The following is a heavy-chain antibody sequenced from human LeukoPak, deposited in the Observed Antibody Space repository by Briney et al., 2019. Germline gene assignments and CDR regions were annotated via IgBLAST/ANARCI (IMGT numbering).Heavy chain of an antibody. J-gene: IGHJ2*01. CDR1: GITFSSYW. CDR2: IERDGRRQ. Sequence: QTGGSLRLSCAASGITFSSYWMNWVRQAPGKGLEWVANIERDGRRQYYIDSVKGRFSISRDNARNSLFLQMDSLRAEDTAVYFCAGGKTGGNWYFDLWGRGTLVTVSS. CDR3: AGGKTGGNWYFDL. V-gene: IGHV3-7*04.